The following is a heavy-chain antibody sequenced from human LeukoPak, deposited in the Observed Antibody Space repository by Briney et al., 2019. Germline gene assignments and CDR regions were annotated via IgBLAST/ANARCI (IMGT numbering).Heavy chain of an antibody. J-gene: IGHJ4*02. Sequence: ASVKVSCKASGYTFTGYYMHWVRQAPGQGLEWMGWINPNSGGTNYAQKFQGRVTMTRDTSISTAYMELSRLRSDDTAVYYCAREPYYDILTGYYYGGVDYWGQGTLVTVSS. CDR1: GYTFTGYY. V-gene: IGHV1-2*02. CDR2: INPNSGGT. CDR3: AREPYYDILTGYYYGGVDY. D-gene: IGHD3-9*01.